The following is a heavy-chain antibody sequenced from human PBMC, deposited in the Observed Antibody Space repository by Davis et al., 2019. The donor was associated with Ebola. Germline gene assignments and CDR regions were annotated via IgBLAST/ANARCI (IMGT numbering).Heavy chain of an antibody. Sequence: AASVKVSCKASGYTFTSYDIDWARQATGQGLEWMGWMNPNSGNTGYAQKFQGRVTMTRNTSISTAYMELSSLRSEDTAVYYCARGRIVVVPALNWFDPWGQGTLVTVSS. V-gene: IGHV1-8*01. CDR3: ARGRIVVVPALNWFDP. CDR1: GYTFTSYD. J-gene: IGHJ5*02. CDR2: MNPNSGNT. D-gene: IGHD2-2*01.